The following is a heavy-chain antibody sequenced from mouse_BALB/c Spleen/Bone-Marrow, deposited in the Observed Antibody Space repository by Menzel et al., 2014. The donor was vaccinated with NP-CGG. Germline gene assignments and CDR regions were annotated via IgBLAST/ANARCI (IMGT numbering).Heavy chain of an antibody. V-gene: IGHV5-6*01. CDR3: ARHMYAMDY. J-gene: IGHJ4*01. CDR1: GFTFSSYG. CDR2: ISSGGSYT. Sequence: EVKLMESGGDLVKPGGSLKLSCAASGFTFSSYGMSWVRQTPDKRLEWVATISSGGSYTYYPDSVKGRFTISRDNAKNTLYLQMSSLKSEDTAMYYCARHMYAMDYWGQGSTGTGSS.